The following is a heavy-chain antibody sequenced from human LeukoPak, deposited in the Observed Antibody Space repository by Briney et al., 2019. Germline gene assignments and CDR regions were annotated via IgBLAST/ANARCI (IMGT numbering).Heavy chain of an antibody. Sequence: PGGALPLSCAASLLTFSSYAMSWVRQAPGKGLEGVSAISVSCGSTYYADSVTGRFTITIDNSKNTLSLQLDSLRAEDTAVYYCAKELSIGLIVMAPPCFEIWGQGTMVTVSS. D-gene: IGHD3-22*01. CDR1: LLTFSSYA. CDR3: AKELSIGLIVMAPPCFEI. CDR2: ISVSCGST. V-gene: IGHV3-23*01. J-gene: IGHJ3*02.